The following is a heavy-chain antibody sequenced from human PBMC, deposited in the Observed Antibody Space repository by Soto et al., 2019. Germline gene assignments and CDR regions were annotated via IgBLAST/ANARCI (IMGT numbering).Heavy chain of an antibody. CDR1: GYTLSELA. D-gene: IGHD2-21*02. CDR2: FDPEGSDT. J-gene: IGHJ4*02. Sequence: ASVKRYCKVSGYTLSELAIHWVRQAPGKGFEWMGGFDPEGSDTIYAQKFQGRVTMTSDTSTETAYMELESLTSEDTAFYYCATMGFCGPGCYSFDYWGQGTLVTVSS. CDR3: ATMGFCGPGCYSFDY. V-gene: IGHV1-24*01.